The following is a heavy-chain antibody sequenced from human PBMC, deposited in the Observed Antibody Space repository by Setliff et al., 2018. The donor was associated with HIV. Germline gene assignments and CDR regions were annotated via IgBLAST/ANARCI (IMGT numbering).Heavy chain of an antibody. CDR2: IHYSGIT. D-gene: IGHD3-9*01. CDR3: ARYKCINFACVGFDI. V-gene: IGHV4-59*11. J-gene: IGHJ3*02. CDR1: RDSINGHW. Sequence: PSETLSLTCTVSRDSINGHWWSWIRQPPGKGLEWTGSIHYSGITHYNPSLKSRLTMSVDKSKNQVSLKLTSVTAADTAVYYCARYKCINFACVGFDIWGQGTVVTVSS.